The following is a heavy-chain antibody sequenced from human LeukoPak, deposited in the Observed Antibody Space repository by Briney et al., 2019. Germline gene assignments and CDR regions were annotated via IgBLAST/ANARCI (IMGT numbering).Heavy chain of an antibody. CDR1: GYSFINYW. CDR3: ARQGQQLGARWFDP. Sequence: GESLKISCQVSGYSFINYWIGWVRQMPGKGLEWVGTIYPGDSESRYSPSFQGQVTISADKSINTAYLQWSSLKASDTAMYYCARQGQQLGARWFDPWGQGTLVTVSS. V-gene: IGHV5-51*01. D-gene: IGHD1-26*01. J-gene: IGHJ5*02. CDR2: IYPGDSES.